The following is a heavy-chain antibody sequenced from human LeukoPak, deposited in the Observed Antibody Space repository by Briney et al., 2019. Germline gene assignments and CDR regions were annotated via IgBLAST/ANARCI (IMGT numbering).Heavy chain of an antibody. J-gene: IGHJ5*02. V-gene: IGHV1-18*01. CDR3: ARDHEYLLKYWSDT. Sequence: ASVKVSCKASGYTFNNYGVSWVRQAPGQGLEWVGWISPKNGNTNYAQKLLGRVTMTTDTSTNTAYMELRSLSFGDTAVYYCARDHEYLLKYWSDTWGQGTLVTVSS. D-gene: IGHD2-15*01. CDR1: GYTFNNYG. CDR2: ISPKNGNT.